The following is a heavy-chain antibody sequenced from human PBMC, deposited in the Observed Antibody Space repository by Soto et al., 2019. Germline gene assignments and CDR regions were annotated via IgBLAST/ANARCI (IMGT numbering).Heavy chain of an antibody. CDR3: ARYGDNYNVLDY. D-gene: IGHD4-17*01. J-gene: IGHJ4*02. CDR2: SSNSGTYT. V-gene: IGHV3-11*06. CDR1: GFTVSDYY. Sequence: GGSLRLSCAASGFTVSDYYMSWIRQAPGKGLEWLSYSSNSGTYTRYADSVKGRFSISRDNAKNSLYLQINSLRGEDSATYYCARYGDNYNVLDYWGQGTPVTVSS.